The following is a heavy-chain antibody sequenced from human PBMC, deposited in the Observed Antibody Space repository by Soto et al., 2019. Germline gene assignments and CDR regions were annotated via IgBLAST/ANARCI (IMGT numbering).Heavy chain of an antibody. D-gene: IGHD4-4*01. Sequence: GGSLRLSCAASGFTFSSYAMSWVRQAPGKGLEWVSAISGSGGSTYYADSVKGRFTISRDNSKNTLYLQMNSLRAEDKAVYYCAKASTVTTWYYYMDVWGKGTTVTVSS. V-gene: IGHV3-23*01. J-gene: IGHJ6*03. CDR2: ISGSGGST. CDR1: GFTFSSYA. CDR3: AKASTVTTWYYYMDV.